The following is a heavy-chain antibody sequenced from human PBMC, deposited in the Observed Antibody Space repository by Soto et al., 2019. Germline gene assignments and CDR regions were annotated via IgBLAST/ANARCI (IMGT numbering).Heavy chain of an antibody. CDR1: GGSISSGDYY. J-gene: IGHJ3*02. V-gene: IGHV4-30-4*01. CDR3: ASVDCSGGSCRAQDAFDI. CDR2: IYYSGST. D-gene: IGHD2-15*01. Sequence: SETLSLTCTVSGGSISSGDYYWSWIRQPPGKGLEWIGYIYYSGSTYYNPSLKSRVTISVDTSKNQFSLKLSSVTAADTAVYYCASVDCSGGSCRAQDAFDIWGQGTMVT.